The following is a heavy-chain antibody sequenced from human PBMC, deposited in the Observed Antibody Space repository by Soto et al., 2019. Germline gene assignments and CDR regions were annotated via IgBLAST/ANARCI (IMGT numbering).Heavy chain of an antibody. V-gene: IGHV1-69*06. Sequence: QVQLVQSGAEVKKPGSSVKVSCKASGGTFSSYAISWVRQAPGQGLEWMGGIIPIFGTANYAQKFQGRVTITADKSTRTAYMELRSLRSEDTAVYYCARERDGCNADYFDYWGQGTLVTVSS. CDR2: IIPIFGTA. D-gene: IGHD2-2*01. CDR1: GGTFSSYA. CDR3: ARERDGCNADYFDY. J-gene: IGHJ4*02.